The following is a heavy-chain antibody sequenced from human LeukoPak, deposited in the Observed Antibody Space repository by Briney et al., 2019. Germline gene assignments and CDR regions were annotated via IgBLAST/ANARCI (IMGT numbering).Heavy chain of an antibody. CDR1: GDSITSYF. Sequence: SETLSLTCTVSGDSITSYFWSWIRQPPGKGLEWVGYIFYSGITNYNPSLKSRVTISVDTSKNQFSLKLSSVTAADTAVYYCARGGLGKRAFDIWGQGTMVTVSS. V-gene: IGHV4-59*12. J-gene: IGHJ3*02. D-gene: IGHD3-10*01. CDR2: IFYSGIT. CDR3: ARGGLGKRAFDI.